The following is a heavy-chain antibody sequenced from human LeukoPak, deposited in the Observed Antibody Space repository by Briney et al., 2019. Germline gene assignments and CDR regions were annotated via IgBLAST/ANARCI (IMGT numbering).Heavy chain of an antibody. J-gene: IGHJ4*02. Sequence: GASVKVSCKASGYTFTGYYMHWVRQAPGQGLECMAWINPNSGGTNYAQKFQGRVTMTRDTSISTAYMELRRLRSDDTAVYYCAREGRVDSAVVLFDYWGQGTLVTVSS. V-gene: IGHV1-2*02. CDR1: GYTFTGYY. D-gene: IGHD5-18*01. CDR3: AREGRVDSAVVLFDY. CDR2: INPNSGGT.